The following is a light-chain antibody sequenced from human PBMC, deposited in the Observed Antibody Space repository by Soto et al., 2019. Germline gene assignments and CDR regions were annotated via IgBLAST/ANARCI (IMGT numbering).Light chain of an antibody. CDR2: GAS. Sequence: EIVLTQSPGTLSLSPGERATLSCRASQSLSSTYLAWYQQKPGQAPRLLIYGASSRATGIPDRFSGSGSGTDFTLTISRLEPEDFAVYYCQQYSNSRHTFGGGTKVETK. CDR1: QSLSSTY. J-gene: IGKJ4*01. CDR3: QQYSNSRHT. V-gene: IGKV3-20*01.